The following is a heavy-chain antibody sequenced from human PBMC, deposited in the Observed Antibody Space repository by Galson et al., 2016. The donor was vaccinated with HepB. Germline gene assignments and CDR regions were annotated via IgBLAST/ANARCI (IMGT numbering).Heavy chain of an antibody. CDR2: IYYSEGA. Sequence: TLYLTCTVSGGPISSDTYYWSWIRQRPGKGLEWIGYIYYSEGAYYNTSFKSQVTISVDTSKNQFSLNLSSVTAADTAVYYCSTSQKYYYDNTAYQETFDYWGQGTLVTVSS. CDR3: STSQKYYYDNTAYQETFDY. V-gene: IGHV4-31*01. J-gene: IGHJ4*02. CDR1: GGPISSDTYY. D-gene: IGHD3-22*01.